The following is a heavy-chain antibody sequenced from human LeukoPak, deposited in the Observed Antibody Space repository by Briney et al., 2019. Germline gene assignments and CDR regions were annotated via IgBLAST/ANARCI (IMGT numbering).Heavy chain of an antibody. V-gene: IGHV4-59*01. CDR3: ARGIAAATDY. D-gene: IGHD6-13*01. J-gene: IGHJ4*02. CDR2: VYYSGST. CDR1: GGSISTYN. Sequence: SETLSLTCTVSGGSISTYNWNWIRQPPGKGLEWIGYVYYSGSTNYNPSLNSRVTISVDTSKNQFSLNLNSVTAADTAVYYCARGIAAATDYWGQGTLVTVSS.